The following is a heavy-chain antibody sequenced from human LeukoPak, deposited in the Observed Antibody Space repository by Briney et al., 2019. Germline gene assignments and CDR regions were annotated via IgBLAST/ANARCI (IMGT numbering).Heavy chain of an antibody. V-gene: IGHV3-64*01. CDR3: ARDHPDGDY. D-gene: IGHD3-10*01. CDR2: ISSNGGST. Sequence: GGSLRLSCAASGFTFSSYAMHWVRQAPGKGLEYVSAISSNGGSTYYANSVKGRFTISRDNSKNTLYLQMGSLRAEDMAVYYCARDHPDGDYWGQGTLVTVSS. J-gene: IGHJ4*02. CDR1: GFTFSSYA.